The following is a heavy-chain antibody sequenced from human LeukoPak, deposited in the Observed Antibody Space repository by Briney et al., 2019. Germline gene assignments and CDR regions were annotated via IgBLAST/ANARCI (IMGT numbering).Heavy chain of an antibody. CDR2: IIPIFGTP. J-gene: IGHJ5*02. Sequence: SVKVSCKASGGTFSRYAISWVRQAPGQGLEWMGGIIPIFGTPNYAQKFQGRVTMTRDMSTSTDYMELSSLRSEDTAVYYCARDNSVEDTAWWFDPWGQGTLVTVSS. D-gene: IGHD4-23*01. CDR3: ARDNSVEDTAWWFDP. V-gene: IGHV1-69*05. CDR1: GGTFSRYA.